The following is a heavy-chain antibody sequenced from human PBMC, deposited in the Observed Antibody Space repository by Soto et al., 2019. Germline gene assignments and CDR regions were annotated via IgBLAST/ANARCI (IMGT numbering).Heavy chain of an antibody. J-gene: IGHJ6*02. CDR2: ISTYNGDT. CDR3: AREGVAPYFYFGMDV. Sequence: ASVKVSCKASGYTFTRSGISWVRQAPGQGLERMGWISTYNGDTNYAQTFQGRVTMTTDTSTSTVYMELRSMRSDDTAVYYCAREGVAPYFYFGMDVWGQVTPVTVSS. V-gene: IGHV1-18*01. D-gene: IGHD5-12*01. CDR1: GYTFTRSG.